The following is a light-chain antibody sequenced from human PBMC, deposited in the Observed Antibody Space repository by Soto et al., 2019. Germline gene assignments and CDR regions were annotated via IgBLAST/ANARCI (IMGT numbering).Light chain of an antibody. CDR3: QQSYSTPIT. V-gene: IGKV1-39*01. Sequence: DIQMTQSPSSLSASVGDRVTITCRASQSISRNLNWYQQKPGKAPKLLIYAASSLQSGVPSRFSGSGSGTDFTLTISSLQPEDFATYFSQQSYSTPITFGQGTRLEIK. CDR1: QSISRN. CDR2: AAS. J-gene: IGKJ5*01.